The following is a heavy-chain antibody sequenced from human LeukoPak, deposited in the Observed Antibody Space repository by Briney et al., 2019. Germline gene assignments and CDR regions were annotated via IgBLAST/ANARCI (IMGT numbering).Heavy chain of an antibody. Sequence: SETLSLTCAVYGGSFSGYYWSWIRQPPGKGPEWIGEINHSGSTNYNPSLKSRVTTSVDTSKNQFSLKLSSVTAADTAVYYCASQRLRRGIYYYYGMDVWGQGTTVTVSS. V-gene: IGHV4-34*01. CDR2: INHSGST. D-gene: IGHD4-17*01. J-gene: IGHJ6*02. CDR1: GGSFSGYY. CDR3: ASQRLRRGIYYYYGMDV.